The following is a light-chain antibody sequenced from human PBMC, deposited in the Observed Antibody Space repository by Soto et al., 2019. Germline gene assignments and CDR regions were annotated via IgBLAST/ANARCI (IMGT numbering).Light chain of an antibody. CDR2: AAF. V-gene: IGKV1-39*01. CDR3: QQSYSIPRT. CDR1: QTINTY. J-gene: IGKJ2*01. Sequence: DIQMTQSPSSLSASVGDRVTITCRASQTINTYLNWYQQKLGKAPKLLIYAAFTLQSGVPSMFSGSGSGTDFTLTISSLQPEDFATYYCQQSYSIPRTFGHGTKLQIK.